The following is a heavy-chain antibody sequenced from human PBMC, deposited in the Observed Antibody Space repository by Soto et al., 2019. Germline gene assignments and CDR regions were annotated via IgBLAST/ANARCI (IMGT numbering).Heavy chain of an antibody. V-gene: IGHV1-46*01. J-gene: IGHJ4*02. Sequence: QVQLVQSGAEVKKPGASVKVSCKASGYTFTSYYMHWVRQAPGQGLGWMGIINPSGGSTSYAQKFKGRVTMTRDTTTSTVYMELSSLRSEDTAVYYCARDGPPDYDSSVKYFDYWGQGTLVTVSS. CDR1: GYTFTSYY. D-gene: IGHD3-22*01. CDR3: ARDGPPDYDSSVKYFDY. CDR2: INPSGGST.